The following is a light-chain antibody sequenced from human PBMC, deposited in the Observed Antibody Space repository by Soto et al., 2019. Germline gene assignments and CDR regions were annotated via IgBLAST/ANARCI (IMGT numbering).Light chain of an antibody. CDR2: EVS. CDR3: CSYAGSSTPLI. CDR1: SSDVGSYNL. J-gene: IGLJ1*01. Sequence: QSVLTQPASVSGSPGQSITISCTGTSSDVGSYNLVSWYQQHPGKAPKLMIYEVSKRPSGVSNRFSGCKSGNTASLTISGLQAEDESDYYCCSYAGSSTPLIFGTGTKLTVL. V-gene: IGLV2-23*02.